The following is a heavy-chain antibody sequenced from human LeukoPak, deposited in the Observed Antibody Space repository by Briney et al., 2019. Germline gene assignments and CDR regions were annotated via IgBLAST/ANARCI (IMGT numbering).Heavy chain of an antibody. CDR2: IYYSGST. CDR1: GASVSSGRYY. CDR3: ARGSRGYTYG. J-gene: IGHJ4*02. Sequence: PSETLSLTCTVSGASVSSGRYYWSWIRQPPGKGLEWIGYIYYSGSTNYNPSLKSRVTISVDTSKNQFSLKLSSVTAADTAVYYCARGSRGYTYGWGQGTLVTVSS. D-gene: IGHD5-18*01. V-gene: IGHV4-61*01.